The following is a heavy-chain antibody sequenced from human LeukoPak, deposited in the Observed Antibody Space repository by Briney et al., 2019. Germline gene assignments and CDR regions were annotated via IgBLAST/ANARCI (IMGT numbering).Heavy chain of an antibody. V-gene: IGHV4-4*02. Sequence: SGTLSLTCAVSGGSISSSNWWSWVRQPPGKGLEWIGEIYHSGSTNYNPSLKSRVTISVDTSKNQFSLKLSSVTAADTAVYYCARSSYLGETITRYYFDYWGQGTLVTVSS. J-gene: IGHJ4*02. CDR2: IYHSGST. CDR1: GGSISSSNW. CDR3: ARSSYLGETITRYYFDY. D-gene: IGHD3-16*01.